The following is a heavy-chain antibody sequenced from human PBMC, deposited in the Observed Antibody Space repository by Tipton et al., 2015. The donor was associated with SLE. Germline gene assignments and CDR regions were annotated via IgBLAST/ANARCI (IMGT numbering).Heavy chain of an antibody. D-gene: IGHD3-10*01. CDR2: IKQDGSEK. J-gene: IGHJ4*02. Sequence: SLRLSCAASGFTFSSFWMSWVRQAPGKGLEWVANIKQDGSEKYYVDSVKGRFTISRDNAKNSLYLQMNSLRAEDTAVYYCARDHDGSGSYADYWGQGMLVTVSS. CDR3: ARDHDGSGSYADY. CDR1: GFTFSSFW. V-gene: IGHV3-7*01.